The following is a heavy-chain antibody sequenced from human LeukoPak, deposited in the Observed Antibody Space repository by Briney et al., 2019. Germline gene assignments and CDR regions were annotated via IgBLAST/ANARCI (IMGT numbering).Heavy chain of an antibody. V-gene: IGHV1-46*01. CDR1: GYTFTSNY. J-gene: IGHJ4*02. CDR2: INPTGGST. Sequence: ASVKVSCKASGYTFTSNYMHWVRQAPGQGLEWMGVINPTGGSTSYAHKFQGRITLTRDMSTSTDYLELSSLRSDDTAVYYCTRGTDGLWDFWGQGTLVTVS. CDR3: TRGTDGLWDF. D-gene: IGHD2-8*01.